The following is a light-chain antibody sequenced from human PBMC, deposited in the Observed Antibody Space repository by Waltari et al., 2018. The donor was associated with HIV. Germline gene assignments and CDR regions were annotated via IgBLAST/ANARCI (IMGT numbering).Light chain of an antibody. Sequence: EIALTQSPATLSVSPGEGAVLSCRASQSVSRHLAWYQQKSGQGPRLLIYETSTRAAGTPGRFNGSGSGTDFVLTITDVEPGDVAVYYCQQRGTWPLVTFGGGTKVE. J-gene: IGKJ4*01. CDR3: QQRGTWPLVT. V-gene: IGKV3-11*01. CDR1: QSVSRH. CDR2: ETS.